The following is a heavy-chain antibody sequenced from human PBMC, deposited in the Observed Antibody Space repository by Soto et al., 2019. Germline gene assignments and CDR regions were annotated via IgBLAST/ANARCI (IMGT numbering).Heavy chain of an antibody. D-gene: IGHD5-18*01. V-gene: IGHV4-39*01. CDR3: ASELIGYRYSQQPFDY. CDR1: GGSISSNSYY. J-gene: IGHJ4*02. CDR2: IYYSGST. Sequence: SETLSLTCTVSGGSISSNSYYWGWIRQPPGKGLEWIGSIYYSGSTYYNPSLKSRVTISVDTSKNQFSLKLSSVTAADTAVYYCASELIGYRYSQQPFDYWGQGTLVTVSS.